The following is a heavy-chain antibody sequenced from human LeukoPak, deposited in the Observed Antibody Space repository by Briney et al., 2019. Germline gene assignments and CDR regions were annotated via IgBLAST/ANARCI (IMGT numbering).Heavy chain of an antibody. V-gene: IGHV1-46*01. J-gene: IGHJ4*02. CDR2: INPGGGST. CDR1: GYTFTSYY. Sequence: ASVKVSCKASGYTFTSYYMHWVRQAPGQGLEWMGIINPGGGSTSYAQKFQGRVTMTRDTSTSTVYMELSSLRSEDTAVYYCAAPYYYDSSGYYYGHSGLSYWGQGTLVTVSS. D-gene: IGHD3-22*01. CDR3: AAPYYYDSSGYYYGHSGLSY.